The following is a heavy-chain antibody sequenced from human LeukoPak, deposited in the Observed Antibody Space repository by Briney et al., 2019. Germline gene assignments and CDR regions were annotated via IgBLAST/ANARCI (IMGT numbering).Heavy chain of an antibody. D-gene: IGHD1-26*01. J-gene: IGHJ4*02. CDR1: GFTFSSYD. Sequence: GALRLSCAASGFTFSSYDMTWVRQAPGRGLEWIGSIYYSGSTYYNPSLKSRVTISVDTSKNQFSLKLSSVTAADTAVYYCARVHIVGATLDYWGQGTLVTVSS. CDR2: IYYSGST. CDR3: ARVHIVGATLDY. V-gene: IGHV4-39*07.